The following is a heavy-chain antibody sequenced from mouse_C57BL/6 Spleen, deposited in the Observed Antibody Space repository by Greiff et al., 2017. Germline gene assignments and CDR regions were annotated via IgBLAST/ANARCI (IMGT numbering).Heavy chain of an antibody. J-gene: IGHJ4*01. CDR3: AREGDYGNYAMDY. CDR1: GYAFTNYL. D-gene: IGHD2-1*01. CDR2: INPGSGGT. V-gene: IGHV1-54*01. Sequence: VKLMESGAELVRPGTSVKVSCKASGYAFTNYLIEWVKQRPGQGLEWIGVINPGSGGTNYNEKFKGKATLTADKSSSTAYMQLSSLTSEDSAVYVCAREGDYGNYAMDYWGQGTSVTVSS.